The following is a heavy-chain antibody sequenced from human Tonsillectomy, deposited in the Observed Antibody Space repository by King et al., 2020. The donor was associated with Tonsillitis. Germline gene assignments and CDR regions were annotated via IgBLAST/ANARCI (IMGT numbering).Heavy chain of an antibody. Sequence: VQLVESVGGLVQPGGSLRLSCAASGFTFNNYAISWVRQAPGKGLEWVSGISGSGGSTYYTDSVKGRFTISRDNSKNTVYLQMNSLRAEDTAVYYCAKVGPDIVVETAAMGEDYWGQGTLVTVSS. D-gene: IGHD2-2*01. CDR2: ISGSGGST. V-gene: IGHV3-23*04. CDR1: GFTFNNYA. J-gene: IGHJ4*02. CDR3: AKVGPDIVVETAAMGEDY.